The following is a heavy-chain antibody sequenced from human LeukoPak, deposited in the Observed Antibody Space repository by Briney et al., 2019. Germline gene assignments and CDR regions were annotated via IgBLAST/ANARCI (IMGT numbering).Heavy chain of an antibody. D-gene: IGHD2-21*02. V-gene: IGHV4-59*08. CDR2: IYYSGST. CDR3: ARHHIGCGGDCPINWFDP. Sequence: SETLSLTCTVSGGSISSYYWSWIRQPPGKGLEWIGYIYYSGSTNYNPSLKSRVTISVDTSKNQFSLKLSSVTAADTAVYYCARHHIGCGGDCPINWFDPWGQGTLVTVSS. CDR1: GGSISSYY. J-gene: IGHJ5*02.